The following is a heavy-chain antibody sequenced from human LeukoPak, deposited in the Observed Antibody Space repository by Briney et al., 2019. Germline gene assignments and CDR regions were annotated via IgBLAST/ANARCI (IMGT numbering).Heavy chain of an antibody. J-gene: IGHJ4*02. V-gene: IGHV5-51*01. CDR2: IYPGDSDT. CDR1: GYNFNTDW. D-gene: IGHD6-19*01. CDR3: VRRDTSAHYYFDY. Sequence: GESLKISCKASGYNFNTDWIGWVRQMPGKGLEWMGIIYPGDSDTRYSPSFQGQVTISADESINTAYLQWSSLKASDTAMYYCVRRDTSAHYYFDYWGQGTLVTVSS.